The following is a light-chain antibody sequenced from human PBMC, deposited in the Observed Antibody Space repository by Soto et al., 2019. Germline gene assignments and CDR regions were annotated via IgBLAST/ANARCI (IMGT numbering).Light chain of an antibody. J-gene: IGKJ1*01. V-gene: IGKV1-5*03. CDR1: QTISSW. CDR3: QHYNSYSEA. Sequence: DIQMTQPPSTLCGSVGRGVTITCRASQTISSWLAWYQQKPGKAPKLLIYKASTLKSGVPSRFSGSGSGTEFTLTISSLQPDDFATYYCQHYNSYSEAVGQGTKVEIK. CDR2: KAS.